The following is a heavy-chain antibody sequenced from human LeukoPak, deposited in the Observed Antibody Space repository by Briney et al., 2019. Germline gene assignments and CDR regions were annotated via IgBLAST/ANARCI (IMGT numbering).Heavy chain of an antibody. CDR3: AGDYGSGSYRFDY. CDR1: GGSLSSYS. V-gene: IGHV4-59*12. D-gene: IGHD3-10*01. J-gene: IGHJ4*02. Sequence: SETLSLTCTVSGGSLSSYSWSWVRQPPGRGLEWIGYIYYSGSTIYNPSLRSRVTISIDTSKNQFSMKLSSVTAADPAVYYCAGDYGSGSYRFDYWGQGTLVTVSS. CDR2: IYYSGST.